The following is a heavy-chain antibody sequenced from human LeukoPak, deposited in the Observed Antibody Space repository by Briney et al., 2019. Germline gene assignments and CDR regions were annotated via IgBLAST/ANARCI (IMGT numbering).Heavy chain of an antibody. J-gene: IGHJ6*02. D-gene: IGHD2-2*01. CDR2: IKQVGSEK. CDR1: GFTFSRFW. V-gene: IGHV3-7*01. CDR3: ARDDCSTPTCFPYYYYGMDV. Sequence: GGSLGLSCAASGFTFSRFWMGWVRQAPGKGLEWVANIKQVGSEKYYADSVKGRFTISRDNAKNSLYLQMNSLRAEDTAVYYCARDDCSTPTCFPYYYYGMDVWGQGTTVTVSS.